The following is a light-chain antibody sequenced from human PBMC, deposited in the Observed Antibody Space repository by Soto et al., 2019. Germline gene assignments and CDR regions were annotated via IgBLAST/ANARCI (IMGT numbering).Light chain of an antibody. V-gene: IGKV1-12*01. Sequence: DIQMTQSPSSVSASVGDRVTITCRASQGIGSWLAWYQQKPGKAPKLLIYTTSNLQSGVPSRFSGSGSGTDFILTISSLQPDDFATYYCQQANKFPYTFGQGTKLEIK. J-gene: IGKJ2*01. CDR1: QGIGSW. CDR3: QQANKFPYT. CDR2: TTS.